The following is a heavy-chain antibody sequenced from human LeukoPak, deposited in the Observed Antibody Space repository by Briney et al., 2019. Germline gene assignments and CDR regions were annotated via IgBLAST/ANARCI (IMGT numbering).Heavy chain of an antibody. CDR1: GYPFTNYY. V-gene: IGHV1-46*01. Sequence: ASVKVSCKASGYPFTNYYMHWVRQAPGQGLEWMGIINPSSGNTNYAQKFQGRVTMTRDTSTSTLYMELSSLRSEDTAVYYCARIPGGIVGARYYFDYWGQGTLVTVSS. D-gene: IGHD1-26*01. CDR3: ARIPGGIVGARYYFDY. CDR2: INPSSGNT. J-gene: IGHJ4*02.